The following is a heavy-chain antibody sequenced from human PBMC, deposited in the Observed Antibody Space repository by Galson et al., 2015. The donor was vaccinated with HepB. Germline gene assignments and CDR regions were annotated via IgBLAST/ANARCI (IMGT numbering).Heavy chain of an antibody. CDR3: TRPHDYADYVFGH. Sequence: QSGAEVKKPGESLRPSCQGLGYSFSDNWIGWVRQKPGKGLEWMGVIYPGDSDTRYSPSFEGQVTISVDKSINTAYLPWTTLKAADTAIYYSTRPHDYADYVFGHGGQGTLVTVSS. D-gene: IGHD4-17*01. CDR2: IYPGDSDT. J-gene: IGHJ4*02. CDR1: GYSFSDNW. V-gene: IGHV5-51*03.